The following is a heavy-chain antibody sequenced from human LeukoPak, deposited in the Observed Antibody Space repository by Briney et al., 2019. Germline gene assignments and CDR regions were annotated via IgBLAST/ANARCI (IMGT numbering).Heavy chain of an antibody. Sequence: GASVKVSCKASGYTFINYGIGWVRQAPGQGLEWMGGITPLSGTTHYSLKFQGRVTIIADKSTSTAYMEVSSLRSGDTAMYYCARGYSNDFYGFDHWGQGTLVTVSS. J-gene: IGHJ4*02. D-gene: IGHD5-12*01. CDR2: ITPLSGTT. V-gene: IGHV1-69*06. CDR3: ARGYSNDFYGFDH. CDR1: GYTFINYG.